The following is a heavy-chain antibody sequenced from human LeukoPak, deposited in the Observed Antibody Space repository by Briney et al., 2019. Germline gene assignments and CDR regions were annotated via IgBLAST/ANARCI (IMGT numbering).Heavy chain of an antibody. J-gene: IGHJ5*02. V-gene: IGHV1-3*04. CDR2: INTGNGNT. D-gene: IGHD2-15*01. CDR1: GYTFTDYA. CDR3: ARDRVVGLAPFDP. Sequence: ASVKVSCKASGYTFTDYAMHWARQAPGQRLEWMGWINTGNGNTRYSEKFQGRVTITMDTSASTAYMELSSLRSEDTAVYYCARDRVVGLAPFDPWGQGTLVTVSS.